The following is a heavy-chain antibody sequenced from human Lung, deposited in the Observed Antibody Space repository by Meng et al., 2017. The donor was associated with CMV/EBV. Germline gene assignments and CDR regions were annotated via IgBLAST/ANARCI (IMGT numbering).Heavy chain of an antibody. CDR2: ISSSSIHI. D-gene: IGHD2-2*01. CDR3: ARGRGYCSSTNCYQNFEY. V-gene: IGHV3-21*01. Sequence: GESLKISCTASGFIFSDYSMSWVRQAPGKGLEWVSSISSSSIHIYYADSTKGRFTISRDNAKKSLYLQMNSLRAEDTAVYYCARGRGYCSSTNCYQNFEYWGKGTXFNVSS. CDR1: GFIFSDYS. J-gene: IGHJ4*02.